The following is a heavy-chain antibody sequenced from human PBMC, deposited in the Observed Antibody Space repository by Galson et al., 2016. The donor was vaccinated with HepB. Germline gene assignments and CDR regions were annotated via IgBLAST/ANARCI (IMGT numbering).Heavy chain of an antibody. CDR2: IYPGDSDT. CDR1: AFTFTSFW. CDR3: ARLGSNGFYFDQ. J-gene: IGHJ4*02. V-gene: IGHV5-51*01. D-gene: IGHD2-8*01. Sequence: QSGAEVKKPGESLKISCKGSAFTFTSFWIGWVRQKPGKGLEWMGIIYPGDSDTKYSPSFEGHVTISADPSSSTAYVQWSSLKASDSGMYYCARLGSNGFYFDQWGPGTLFTVSS.